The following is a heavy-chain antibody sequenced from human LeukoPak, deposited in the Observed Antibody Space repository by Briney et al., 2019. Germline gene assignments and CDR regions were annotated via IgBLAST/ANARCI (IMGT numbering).Heavy chain of an antibody. Sequence: SETLSLTCTVSGGSISSYYWSWIRQPPGKGLEWIGYIYYSGSTNYNPSLKSRVTISVDTSKNQFSLKLSSVTAADTAVYYCARHLPLTGYYPYYYYGMDVWGQGTTVTVSS. J-gene: IGHJ6*02. CDR3: ARHLPLTGYYPYYYYGMDV. CDR1: GGSISSYY. CDR2: IYYSGST. V-gene: IGHV4-59*08. D-gene: IGHD3-9*01.